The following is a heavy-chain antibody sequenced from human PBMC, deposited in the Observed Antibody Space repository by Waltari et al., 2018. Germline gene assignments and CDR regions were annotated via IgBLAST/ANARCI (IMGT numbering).Heavy chain of an antibody. CDR2: IYYSGSN. CDR1: GASISSGGYY. CDR3: AKGGADEPIGY. V-gene: IGHV4-31*03. J-gene: IGHJ4*02. Sequence: QVQLQESGPGLVKPSETLSLTCTVSGASISSGGYYYSWIRQHPGKGLEWIGYIYYSGSNYYNPSLKRRVTISIDTSKNQFSLRLTSVTAADTAVYYCAKGGADEPIGYWGQGILVIVSS. D-gene: IGHD3-16*01.